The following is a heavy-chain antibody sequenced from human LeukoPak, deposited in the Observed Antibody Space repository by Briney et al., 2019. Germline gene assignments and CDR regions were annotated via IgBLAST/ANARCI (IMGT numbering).Heavy chain of an antibody. CDR1: GYTFTGYY. CDR2: ISPNSGGT. D-gene: IGHD2-21*01. J-gene: IGHJ6*03. V-gene: IGHV1-2*02. Sequence: GASVKVSCKASGYTFTGYYIHWVRQAPGQGLEWMGWISPNSGGTNYAQQFQGRVTMTRDTSISTAYMELSRLTSDDTAVYYCARGDSSRGYYYMDVWGKGTRSPSR. CDR3: ARGDSSRGYYYMDV.